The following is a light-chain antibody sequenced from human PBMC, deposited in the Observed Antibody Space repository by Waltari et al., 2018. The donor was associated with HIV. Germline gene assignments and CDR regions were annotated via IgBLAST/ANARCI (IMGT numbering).Light chain of an antibody. V-gene: IGLV2-11*01. CDR1: SSDVGGYNS. Sequence: QSALTQPRSVSGSPGQSVTISCTGTSSDVGGYNSVSWYQQHPGKAPKLLIYAVSKWPSGVPDRFSGSKSGNTASLTISGLRADDEADYYCCSYGGTYNVFGTGTKVTIL. CDR2: AVS. CDR3: CSYGGTYNV. J-gene: IGLJ1*01.